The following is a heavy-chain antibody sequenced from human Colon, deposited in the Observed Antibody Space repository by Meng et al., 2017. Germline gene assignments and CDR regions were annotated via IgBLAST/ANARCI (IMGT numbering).Heavy chain of an antibody. D-gene: IGHD2/OR15-2a*01. CDR2: IKTDGSKT. Sequence: GESLKISCVASGFTLSDHWMHWVRQAPGKGLEWVSHIKTDGSKTDYADSVRGRFTISRDNAKNTLSLQMNSLRAEDTAVYYCAGDGSPSGAEYDYWGQGALVTVSS. CDR1: GFTLSDHW. V-gene: IGHV3-74*01. J-gene: IGHJ4*02. CDR3: AGDGSPSGAEYDY.